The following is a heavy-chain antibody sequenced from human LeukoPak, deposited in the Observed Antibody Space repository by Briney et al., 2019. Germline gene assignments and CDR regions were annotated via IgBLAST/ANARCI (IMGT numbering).Heavy chain of an antibody. CDR1: GFTFSYAW. Sequence: GGSLRLSCAASGFTFSYAWMNWVRQAPGKGLEWVGRIKSKTDGGTTDYAASVKGRSTISRDDSKNTLYLQMDSLKTEDTAVYYCTTAYIAATKDFDYWGQGTLVSVSS. D-gene: IGHD5-12*01. V-gene: IGHV3-15*01. CDR3: TTAYIAATKDFDY. CDR2: IKSKTDGGTT. J-gene: IGHJ4*02.